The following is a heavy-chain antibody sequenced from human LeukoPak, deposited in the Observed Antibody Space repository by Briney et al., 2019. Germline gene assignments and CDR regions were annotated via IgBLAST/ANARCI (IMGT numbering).Heavy chain of an antibody. Sequence: SVKVSCKASGGAFSSYAISWVRQAPGQGLEWMGRIIPILGIANYAQKFQGRVTITADKSTSTAYMELSSLRSDDTAVYYCASFDVSVAGSPVDYWGQGTLVTVSS. CDR2: IIPILGIA. CDR1: GGAFSSYA. D-gene: IGHD6-19*01. CDR3: ASFDVSVAGSPVDY. J-gene: IGHJ4*02. V-gene: IGHV1-69*04.